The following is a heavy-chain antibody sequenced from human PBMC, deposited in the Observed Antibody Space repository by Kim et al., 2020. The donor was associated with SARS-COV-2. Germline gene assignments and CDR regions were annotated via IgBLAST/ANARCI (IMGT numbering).Heavy chain of an antibody. CDR3: ATGIVGATLGSYYFYMDV. Sequence: SETLSLTCAVYGGSFSGYYWSWIRQPPGKGLEWIGEINHSVSTNYNPSLKSRVTISVDTSKNQFSLKLSSVTAADTAVYYCATGIVGATLGSYYFYMDVWAKGTTVTVSS. V-gene: IGHV4-34*01. J-gene: IGHJ6*03. CDR2: INHSVST. D-gene: IGHD1-26*01. CDR1: GGSFSGYY.